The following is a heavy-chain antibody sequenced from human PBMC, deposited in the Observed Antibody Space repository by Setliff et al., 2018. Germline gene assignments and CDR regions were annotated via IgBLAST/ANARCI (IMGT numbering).Heavy chain of an antibody. CDR2: IYYSGST. CDR1: GGSISSHY. CDR3: ASPPSYYDSSGYYYLAY. D-gene: IGHD3-22*01. J-gene: IGHJ4*02. V-gene: IGHV4-59*11. Sequence: SETLSLTCTVSGGSISSHYWSRIRQPPGKGLEWIGYIYYSGSTNYNPSLKSRVTISLDTSKNQFSLRLSSVTAADTAVYYCASPPSYYDSSGYYYLAYWGQGTLVTVSS.